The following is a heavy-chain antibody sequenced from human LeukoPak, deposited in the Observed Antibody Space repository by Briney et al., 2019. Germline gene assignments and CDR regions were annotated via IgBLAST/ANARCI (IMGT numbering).Heavy chain of an antibody. CDR3: AKEGDQFRGYLDA. Sequence: GRSLRLSCAASGFTFSRLGMQWVRQAPGKGLEWVAMIWHDGSVEEYAASVKGRFTISRDNSRDTLFLQMNGLRDDDTAVYYCAKEGDQFRGYLDAWGKGTTVTVSS. CDR2: IWHDGSVE. J-gene: IGHJ6*03. CDR1: GFTFSRLG. D-gene: IGHD3-16*01. V-gene: IGHV3-33*06.